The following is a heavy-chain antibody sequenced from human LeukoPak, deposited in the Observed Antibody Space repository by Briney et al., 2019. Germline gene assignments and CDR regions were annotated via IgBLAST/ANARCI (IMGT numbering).Heavy chain of an antibody. D-gene: IGHD2-15*01. CDR1: GYSISSGYY. CDR3: ARGAHHQDIVVVVAATHYFDY. V-gene: IGHV4-38-2*02. CDR2: IYHSGST. Sequence: PSETLSLTCTVSGYSISSGYYWGWIRQPPGKGLEWIGSIYHSGSTYYNPSLKSRVTISVDTSKNQFSLKLSSVTAADTAVYYCARGAHHQDIVVVVAATHYFDYWGQGTLVTVSS. J-gene: IGHJ4*02.